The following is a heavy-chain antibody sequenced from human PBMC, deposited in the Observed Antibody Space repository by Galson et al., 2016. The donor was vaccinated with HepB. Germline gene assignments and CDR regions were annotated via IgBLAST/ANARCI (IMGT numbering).Heavy chain of an antibody. CDR2: INIDGKTT. Sequence: SLRLSCAASGFTFSSYWMHWVRQAPGKGLMWVSHINIDGKTTNYADSVKGRFTISRDNAKSTVFLDMNSLRADDTAVYYGVRSGGWPDFWGQGTLVTVSS. CDR1: GFTFSSYW. D-gene: IGHD6-19*01. J-gene: IGHJ4*02. CDR3: VRSGGWPDF. V-gene: IGHV3-74*01.